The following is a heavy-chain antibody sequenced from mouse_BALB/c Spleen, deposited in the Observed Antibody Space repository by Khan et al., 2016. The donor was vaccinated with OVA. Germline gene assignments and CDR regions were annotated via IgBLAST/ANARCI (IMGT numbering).Heavy chain of an antibody. CDR2: ITSGGSYT. Sequence: EVELVESGGGLVKPGGSLRLSCAASGFTFSSYSMSWVRQTPEKGLEWVATITSGGSYTYYPDSVQGRFTISSDNAKNTMYLRMSSLMSEDTAIYYFTRDRNCSGSSFYFDYWGQGTTLTVSS. V-gene: IGHV5-6-4*01. J-gene: IGHJ2*01. CDR3: TRDRNCSGSSFYFDY. CDR1: GFTFSSYS. D-gene: IGHD1-1*01.